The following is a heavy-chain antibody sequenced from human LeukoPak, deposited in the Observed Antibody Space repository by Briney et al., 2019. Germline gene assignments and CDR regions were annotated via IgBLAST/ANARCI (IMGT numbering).Heavy chain of an antibody. V-gene: IGHV1-69*06. Sequence: GASVKVSCKASGGTFSSYAISWVRQAPGQGLEWMGGIIPIFGTANYAQKFQGRVTITADKSTSTAYMELSSLRSEDTAVYYCARAVRMVAATPPFSHRRFYMDVWGKGTTVTVSS. J-gene: IGHJ6*03. CDR3: ARAVRMVAATPPFSHRRFYMDV. D-gene: IGHD2-15*01. CDR1: GGTFSSYA. CDR2: IIPIFGTA.